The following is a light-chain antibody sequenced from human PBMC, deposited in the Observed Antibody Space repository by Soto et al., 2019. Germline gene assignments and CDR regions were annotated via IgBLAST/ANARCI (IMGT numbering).Light chain of an antibody. J-gene: IGKJ5*01. CDR3: QQYNEWPIT. CDR2: GTS. Sequence: EIVVTQSPATLSVSPRERATLSCRPSQSVSSNLAWYQQKPGQGPSLLIYGTSTREGGVPARFSGGGAGTEFTRTITSLQSEDFAVDYCQQYNEWPITFGQGTRLEIK. V-gene: IGKV3-15*01. CDR1: QSVSSN.